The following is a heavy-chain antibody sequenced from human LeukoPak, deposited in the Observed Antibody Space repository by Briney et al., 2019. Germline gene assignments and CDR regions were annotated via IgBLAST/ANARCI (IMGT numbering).Heavy chain of an antibody. CDR1: GLTFSDEY. CDR2: ISGSGNII. D-gene: IGHD4-17*01. V-gene: IGHV3-11*01. Sequence: GGSLRLSCAASGLTFSDEYMNWIRQAPGKGLEWVSYISGSGNIIYYADSVKGRFTISRDNARNSLYLQMNSLRAEDTAVYYCARDPFMTTGWGIDYWGQGTLVTVSS. CDR3: ARDPFMTTGWGIDY. J-gene: IGHJ4*02.